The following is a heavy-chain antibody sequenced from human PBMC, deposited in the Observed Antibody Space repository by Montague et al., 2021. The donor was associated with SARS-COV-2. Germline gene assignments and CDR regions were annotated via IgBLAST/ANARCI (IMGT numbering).Heavy chain of an antibody. D-gene: IGHD4-17*01. CDR2: IYSSGST. Sequence: TLSLTCTVSGGSIRSGSYYWSWIRQPAGKGLEWIGRIYSSGSTNYNPSLKSRVTMSVDTSKNQFSLEVRSVTAADTAVYYCARDYGDYSYYYGLDVWGQGTTVTVSS. CDR3: ARDYGDYSYYYGLDV. CDR1: GGSIRSGSYY. J-gene: IGHJ6*02. V-gene: IGHV4-61*02.